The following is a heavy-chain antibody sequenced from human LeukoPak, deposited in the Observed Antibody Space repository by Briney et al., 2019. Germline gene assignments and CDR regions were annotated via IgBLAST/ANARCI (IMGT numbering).Heavy chain of an antibody. J-gene: IGHJ2*01. CDR3: ARDQYSSSWYGDL. Sequence: ASVKVSCKASGYTFTSYGISWVRQAPGQGLEWMGWINPNSGGTNYAQKFQGRVTMTRDTSISTAYMELSRLRSDDTAVYYCARDQYSSSWYGDLWGRGTLVTVSS. CDR2: INPNSGGT. D-gene: IGHD6-13*01. V-gene: IGHV1-2*02. CDR1: GYTFTSYG.